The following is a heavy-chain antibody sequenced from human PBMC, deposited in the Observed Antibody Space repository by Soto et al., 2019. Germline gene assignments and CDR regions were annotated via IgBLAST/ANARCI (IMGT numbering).Heavy chain of an antibody. J-gene: IGHJ6*02. Sequence: GGSLRLSCAASGFTVSSNYMSWVRQAPGKGLEWVSVIYSGGSTYYADSVKGRFTISRDNSKNTLYLQMNSLRAEDTAVYYCAKGTRRNVDTAMVTASNGMDVWGQGTTVTVSS. CDR2: IYSGGST. CDR1: GFTVSSNY. CDR3: AKGTRRNVDTAMVTASNGMDV. V-gene: IGHV3-66*01. D-gene: IGHD5-18*01.